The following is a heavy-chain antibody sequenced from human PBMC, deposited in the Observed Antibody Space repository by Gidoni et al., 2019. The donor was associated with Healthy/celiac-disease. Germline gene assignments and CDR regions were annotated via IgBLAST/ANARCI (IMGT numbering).Heavy chain of an antibody. CDR1: GGSISSSSYY. V-gene: IGHV4-39*01. CDR2: IYYSGST. Sequence: QLQLQESGPGLVKPSETLSLTCTVSGGSISSSSYYWGWIRQPPGKGLEWIGSIYYSGSTYYNPSLKSRVTISVDTSKNQFSLKLSSVTAADTAVYYCARHGVFAVTKSTNAFDIWGQGTMVTVSS. J-gene: IGHJ3*02. D-gene: IGHD4-17*01. CDR3: ARHGVFAVTKSTNAFDI.